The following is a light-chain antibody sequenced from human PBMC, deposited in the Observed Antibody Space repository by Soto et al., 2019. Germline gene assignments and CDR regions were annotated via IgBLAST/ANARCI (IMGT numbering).Light chain of an antibody. CDR3: QQRSNWPPIT. J-gene: IGKJ5*01. CDR1: QSVSSSY. V-gene: IGKV3D-20*02. CDR2: RAS. Sequence: EIVLTQSPGTLSLSPGETATLSCRASQSVSSSYLAWYQQKPGQAPRLLMFRASIRATGFPARFSGSGSGTDFTLTIGSLEPEDFAVYYCQQRSNWPPITFGQGTRL.